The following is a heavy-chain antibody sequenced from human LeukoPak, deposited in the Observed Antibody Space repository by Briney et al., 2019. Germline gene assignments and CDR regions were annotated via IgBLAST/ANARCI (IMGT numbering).Heavy chain of an antibody. CDR2: IYYSGST. J-gene: IGHJ3*02. V-gene: IGHV4-59*01. CDR1: GGSISSYY. D-gene: IGHD6-19*01. CDR3: ARGVSSGWYRLDI. Sequence: PSETLSLTCTVSGGSISSYYWSWIRQPPGKGLEGIGYIYYSGSTNYNPSLKSRVTISVDTSKNQFSLKLSSVTAADTAVYYCARGVSSGWYRLDIWGQGTMVTVSS.